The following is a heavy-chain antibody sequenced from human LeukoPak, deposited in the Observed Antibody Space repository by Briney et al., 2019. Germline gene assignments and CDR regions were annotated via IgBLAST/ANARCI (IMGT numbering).Heavy chain of an antibody. CDR3: ARHSGSYGEGYYFDY. Sequence: ASVKVSCKASGYTFTSYAMHWVRQAPGQRLEWMGWINAGNGNTKYSQKFQGRVTITRDTSASTAYMELSSLRSEDTAVYYCARHSGSYGEGYYFDYWGQGTLVTVSS. J-gene: IGHJ4*02. D-gene: IGHD1-26*01. CDR2: INAGNGNT. CDR1: GYTFTSYA. V-gene: IGHV1-3*01.